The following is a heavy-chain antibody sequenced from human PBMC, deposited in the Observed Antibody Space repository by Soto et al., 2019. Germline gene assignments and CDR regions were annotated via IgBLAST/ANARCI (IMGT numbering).Heavy chain of an antibody. D-gene: IGHD3-9*01. Sequence: SETLSLTCTVSGGSISSYYWSWIRQPPGKGLEWIGYIYYSGSTNYNPSLKSRVTISVDTSKNQFSLKLSSVTAADTAVYYCALYDILTGSLDYWGQGTLVTVSS. CDR1: GGSISSYY. V-gene: IGHV4-59*08. J-gene: IGHJ4*02. CDR2: IYYSGST. CDR3: ALYDILTGSLDY.